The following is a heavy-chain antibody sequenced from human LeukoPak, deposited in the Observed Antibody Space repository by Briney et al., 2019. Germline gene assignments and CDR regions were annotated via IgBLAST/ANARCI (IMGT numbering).Heavy chain of an antibody. D-gene: IGHD3-22*01. CDR2: INTNTGKP. CDR1: GYIFTNYA. V-gene: IGHV7-4-1*02. Sequence: ASVKVSCKASGYIFTNYAINWVRQAPGQGLEWMGWINTNTGKPTYAQGFTGRFVFSLDTSVSTAYLQISGLKAQDTAFYYCAREEYYDTSASTNFDYWGQEPWSPSPQ. CDR3: AREEYYDTSASTNFDY. J-gene: IGHJ4*01.